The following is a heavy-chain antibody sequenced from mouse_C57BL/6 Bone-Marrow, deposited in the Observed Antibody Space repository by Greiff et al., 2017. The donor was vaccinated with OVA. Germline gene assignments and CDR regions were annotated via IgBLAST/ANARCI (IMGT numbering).Heavy chain of an antibody. D-gene: IGHD1-1*01. Sequence: DVKLQESGGGLVKPGGSLKLSCAASGFTFSDYGMHWVRQAPEKGLAWVAYISSGSSTIYYADTVKGRFTISRDNAKNTLFLQMTSLRSEDTAMYYCARSSPFYGAMDYWGQGTSVTVSS. V-gene: IGHV5-17*01. CDR1: GFTFSDYG. J-gene: IGHJ4*01. CDR2: ISSGSSTI. CDR3: ARSSPFYGAMDY.